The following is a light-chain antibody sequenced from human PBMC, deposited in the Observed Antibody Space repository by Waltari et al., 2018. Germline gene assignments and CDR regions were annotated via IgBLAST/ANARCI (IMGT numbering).Light chain of an antibody. Sequence: SYVLTQPPSVSVAPGQTARITCGGNNIGSKSVHWYQQKPGQAPVLVGYDDSDRPSGIPERFSGSNSGNTATLTISRVEAGDEADYYCQVWDSSSDLLFGGGTKLTVL. CDR2: DDS. CDR1: NIGSKS. J-gene: IGLJ2*01. V-gene: IGLV3-21*02. CDR3: QVWDSSSDLL.